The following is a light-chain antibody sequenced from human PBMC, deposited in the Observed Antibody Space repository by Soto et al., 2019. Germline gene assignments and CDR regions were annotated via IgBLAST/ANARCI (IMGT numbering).Light chain of an antibody. CDR3: MQALQTPCT. CDR1: RSLLDSNGYNY. V-gene: IGKV2-28*01. J-gene: IGKJ1*01. Sequence: PLSLPVTPREPASVSCGASRSLLDSNGYNYLDWYLQKPGQSPQLLIYLGSNRASGVPDRFSGSGSGTDYTLKISRVEAEDVGVYYCMQALQTPCTFGQGTKVDIK. CDR2: LGS.